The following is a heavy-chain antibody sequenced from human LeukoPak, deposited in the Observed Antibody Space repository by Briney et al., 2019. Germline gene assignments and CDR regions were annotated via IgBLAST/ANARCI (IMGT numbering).Heavy chain of an antibody. Sequence: GASAKVSCKASGYTFAAYFIHWVRQAPGQGLEWMGRINPNGGDTNDAQKFQGRVTMTGDTSISTAYMELSSLRSDDTAMYYCARVGFTSSWSNFDYWGQGTLVTVSS. CDR1: GYTFAAYF. CDR3: ARVGFTSSWSNFDY. J-gene: IGHJ4*02. D-gene: IGHD6-13*01. CDR2: INPNGGDT. V-gene: IGHV1-2*06.